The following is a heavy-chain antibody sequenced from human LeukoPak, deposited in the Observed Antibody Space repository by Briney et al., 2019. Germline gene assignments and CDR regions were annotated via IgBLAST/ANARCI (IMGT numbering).Heavy chain of an antibody. Sequence: SETLSLTCAVYGGSFSGYYWGWIRQPPGKGLEWIGNIFYSGSTYYGPSLKSRLTISLDTSRSQFSLKLNSVTAADTAVYYCAKSNGYGLIDIWGQGTMVTVSS. J-gene: IGHJ3*02. D-gene: IGHD3-10*01. CDR2: IFYSGST. CDR3: AKSNGYGLIDI. V-gene: IGHV4-34*12. CDR1: GGSFSGYY.